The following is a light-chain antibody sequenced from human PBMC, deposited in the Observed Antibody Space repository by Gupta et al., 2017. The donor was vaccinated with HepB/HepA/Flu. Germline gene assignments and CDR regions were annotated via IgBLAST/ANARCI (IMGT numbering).Light chain of an antibody. CDR2: DVS. CDR3: CSYAGSLYV. CDR1: SSDVGGYNY. Sequence: QSALTQPRSVSGSPGKSVTISCTGTSSDVGGYNYVSWYQQHPGKAPNLMIYDVSNRPSGGPDRFSGCKSDTTATLTIAGCQDEDEDDYYCCSYAGSLYVFGTGTKVTVL. V-gene: IGLV2-11*01. J-gene: IGLJ1*01.